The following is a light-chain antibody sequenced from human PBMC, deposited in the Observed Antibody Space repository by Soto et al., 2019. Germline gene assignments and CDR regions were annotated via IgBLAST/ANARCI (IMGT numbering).Light chain of an antibody. CDR2: AAS. Sequence: DIQMTQSPSSVSASVGDRVTIICRATQVISWLAGYQQKPGEAPKLLIYAASDLQSGVPSRFSGSGSGTDFTLTISSLQPEDFATYYCQQANSFPLTFGPGTKVEIK. J-gene: IGKJ1*01. CDR1: QVISW. V-gene: IGKV1D-12*01. CDR3: QQANSFPLT.